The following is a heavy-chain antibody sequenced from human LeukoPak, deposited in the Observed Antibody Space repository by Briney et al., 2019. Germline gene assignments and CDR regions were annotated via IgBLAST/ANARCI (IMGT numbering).Heavy chain of an antibody. Sequence: GGSLRLSCAASGFTFRNYPMSWVRQAPGKGLEWVSSISGSGGSTFYADSVKGRFTISRDNSKNTLYLQMSSLRAEDTAIYYCANGLTYGDHGGYWGPGTMVTVSS. CDR2: ISGSGGST. CDR3: ANGLTYGDHGGY. V-gene: IGHV3-23*01. D-gene: IGHD4-17*01. CDR1: GFTFRNYP. J-gene: IGHJ4*02.